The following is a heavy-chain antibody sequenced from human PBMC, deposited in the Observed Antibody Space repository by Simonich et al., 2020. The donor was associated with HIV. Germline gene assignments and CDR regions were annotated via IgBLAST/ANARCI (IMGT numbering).Heavy chain of an antibody. J-gene: IGHJ4*02. CDR1: GFTFADYA. Sequence: EVQLVESGGGLVQPGRSLRLSCAASGFTFADYALHWVRQAPGEWLKGVSGISWNSGSIGYADSVKGRFTISRDNAKNSLYLQMNSLRAEDTALYYCAKDKGANYGSGSPVYWGQGTLVTVSS. CDR3: AKDKGANYGSGSPVY. V-gene: IGHV3-9*01. CDR2: ISWNSGSI. D-gene: IGHD3-10*01.